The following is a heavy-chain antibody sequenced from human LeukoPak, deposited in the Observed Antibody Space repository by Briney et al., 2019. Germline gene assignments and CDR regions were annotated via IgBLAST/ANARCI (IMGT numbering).Heavy chain of an antibody. V-gene: IGHV3-23*01. D-gene: IGHD2-2*01. J-gene: IGHJ3*02. CDR3: AKADIVVVPAGHAFDI. CDR1: GFTFSSYA. CDR2: ISGSGGST. Sequence: GGSLRLSCAASGFTFSSYAMSWVRQAPGKGLEWVSAISGSGGSTYYADSVKGRFTISRDNSKNTLYLQMNSLRAEDTAVYYCAKADIVVVPAGHAFDIWGQGTMVTVSS.